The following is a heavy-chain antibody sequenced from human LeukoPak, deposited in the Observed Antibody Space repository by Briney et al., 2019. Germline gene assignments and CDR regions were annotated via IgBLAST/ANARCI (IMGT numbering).Heavy chain of an antibody. CDR3: AKGVFLEWLLPSYYYYYGMDV. CDR2: ISSSSSYI. CDR1: GFTFSSYS. D-gene: IGHD3-3*01. J-gene: IGHJ6*02. Sequence: GGSLRLSCAASGFTFSSYSMNWVRQAPGKGLEWVSSISSSSSYIYYADSVKGRFTISRDNSKNTLYLQMNSLKAEDTAVYYCAKGVFLEWLLPSYYYYYGMDVWGQGTTVTVSS. V-gene: IGHV3-21*04.